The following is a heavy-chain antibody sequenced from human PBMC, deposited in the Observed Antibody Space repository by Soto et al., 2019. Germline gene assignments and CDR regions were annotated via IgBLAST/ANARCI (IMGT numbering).Heavy chain of an antibody. CDR2: VNEDGGEK. CDR3: ARAPYSNAWYRFDL. Sequence: EVQLVESGGGLVQPGGSLRLSCAASGFTFSSYYMSWVRQAQGKGLEWVANVNEDGGEKYYVDSVKGRFTISRDNAKKQLYLQMNGLRAEDTALYYCARAPYSNAWYRFDLWGQGTLVTVSS. CDR1: GFTFSSYY. J-gene: IGHJ4*02. D-gene: IGHD6-19*01. V-gene: IGHV3-7*03.